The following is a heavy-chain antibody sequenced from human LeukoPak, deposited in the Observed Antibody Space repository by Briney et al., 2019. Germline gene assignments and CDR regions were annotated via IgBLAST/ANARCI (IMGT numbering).Heavy chain of an antibody. V-gene: IGHV3-23*01. J-gene: IGHJ1*01. CDR1: GFTFSSYA. CDR2: ISGSGGST. CDR3: AEDYDFWSSYPTY. Sequence: GGSLRLSCAASGFTFSSYAMSWVRQAPGKGLEWVSAISGSGGSTYYADSVKGRFTISRDNSKNTLYLQMNSLRAGDTAVYYCAEDYDFWSSYPTYWGQGTLVTVSS. D-gene: IGHD3-3*01.